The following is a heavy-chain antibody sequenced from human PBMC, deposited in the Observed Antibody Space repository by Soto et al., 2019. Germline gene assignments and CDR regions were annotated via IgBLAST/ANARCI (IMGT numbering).Heavy chain of an antibody. CDR1: GASISGFY. CDR3: VRDGTKTLRDWFDP. Sequence: PSETLCLTCTVSGASISGFYLSWIRKSAGKGLEWIGRIYATGTTDYNPSLKSRVMMSVDTSKKQFSLKLRSVTAADTAVYYCVRDGTKTLRDWFDPWGQGISVTVSS. J-gene: IGHJ5*02. CDR2: IYATGTT. D-gene: IGHD1-1*01. V-gene: IGHV4-4*07.